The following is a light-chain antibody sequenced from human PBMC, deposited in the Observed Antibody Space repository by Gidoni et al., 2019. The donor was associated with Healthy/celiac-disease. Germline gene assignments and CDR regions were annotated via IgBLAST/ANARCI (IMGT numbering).Light chain of an antibody. V-gene: IGKV1-39*01. CDR2: AAS. CDR1: QSISSY. Sequence: DIQLTQSPSSLSASVGDRVTITCRASQSISSYLNWYQQKPGKAPKLLIYAASSLQSGVPSRFSVSGSGTDFTLTISSRQPEDFATYYCQQSYSTLCSFGQGTKLEIK. CDR3: QQSYSTLCS. J-gene: IGKJ2*04.